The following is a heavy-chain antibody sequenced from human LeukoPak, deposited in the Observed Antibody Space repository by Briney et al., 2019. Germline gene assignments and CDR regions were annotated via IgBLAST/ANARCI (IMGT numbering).Heavy chain of an antibody. J-gene: IGHJ5*02. CDR3: ARVKGLLWFGELSVWFDP. Sequence: PSQTLSLTCTVSGGSISSGDYYWSWIRQPPGKGLEWIGYIYYSGSTYYNPSLKSRVTISVDTSKNQFSLKLSSVTAADTAVYYCARVKGLLWFGELSVWFDPWGQGTLVTVSS. V-gene: IGHV4-30-4*01. CDR2: IYYSGST. CDR1: GGSISSGDYY. D-gene: IGHD3-10*01.